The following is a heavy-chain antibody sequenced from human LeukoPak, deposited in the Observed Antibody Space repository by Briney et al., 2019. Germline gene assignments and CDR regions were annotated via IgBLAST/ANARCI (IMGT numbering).Heavy chain of an antibody. D-gene: IGHD6-13*01. CDR1: GGSFSGYY. CDR3: ARVHSSSWADTPEYFQH. Sequence: SETLSLTCAVYGGSFSGYYRSWIRQPPGKGLEWIGEINHSGKSRVTISVDTSKNQFSLKLSSVTAADTAVYYCARVHSSSWADTPEYFQHWGQGTLVTVSS. CDR2: INHSG. J-gene: IGHJ1*01. V-gene: IGHV4-34*01.